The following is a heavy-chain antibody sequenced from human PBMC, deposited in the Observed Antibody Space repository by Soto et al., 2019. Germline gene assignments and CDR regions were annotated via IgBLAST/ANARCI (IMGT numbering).Heavy chain of an antibody. CDR1: GFTFRTYS. J-gene: IGHJ4*02. CDR2: ISSSSSYI. Sequence: ESGGGLVKPGESLRLSCAASGFTFRTYSMNWVRQAPGKGLEWVSLISSSSSYIYYADSLKGRFTISRDNAKNSLYLEMNNLRAEDTAVHYCARFVSATAINDHWGQGTLVTVSS. D-gene: IGHD2-21*02. CDR3: ARFVSATAINDH. V-gene: IGHV3-21*01.